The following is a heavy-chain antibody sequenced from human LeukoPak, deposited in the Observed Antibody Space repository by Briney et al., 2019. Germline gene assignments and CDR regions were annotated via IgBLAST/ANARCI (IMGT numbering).Heavy chain of an antibody. J-gene: IGHJ6*02. Sequence: GKSLRLSCAASGLTFRNYGMHWVRQAPGKGLEWVAVIWYDGSNKYYADSVKGRFTISRDNSKNTLFLQMDSLRAEDTAPYYCAKSVAIYFYYGLDVWGQGTTVTVSS. D-gene: IGHD3-3*01. V-gene: IGHV3-33*06. CDR1: GLTFRNYG. CDR3: AKSVAIYFYYGLDV. CDR2: IWYDGSNK.